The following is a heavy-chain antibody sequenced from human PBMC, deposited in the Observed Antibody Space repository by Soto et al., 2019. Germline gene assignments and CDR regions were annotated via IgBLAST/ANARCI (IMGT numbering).Heavy chain of an antibody. CDR2: IIPILGIA. CDR3: ASQRDYYDRYQH. V-gene: IGHV1-69*02. Sequence: QVQLVQSGAEVKKPGSSVKVSCKASGGTFSSYTISWVRQAPGQGLEWMGRIIPILGIANYAQKFQGRVTITADKSTSTAYMELSSLRSEDPAVYYCASQRDYYDRYQHWGQGTLVTVSS. D-gene: IGHD3-22*01. J-gene: IGHJ1*01. CDR1: GGTFSSYT.